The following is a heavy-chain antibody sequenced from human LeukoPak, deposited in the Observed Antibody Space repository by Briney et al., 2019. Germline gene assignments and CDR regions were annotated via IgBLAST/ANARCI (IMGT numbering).Heavy chain of an antibody. Sequence: GGSLRLSCAVSGFTFSGHWMFWVRQAPGKGLEWVSSDGSGTGYADSVKGRFTISRDNSKNTLYLQMNSLRADDTALYYCAIGLRDGYYYYFDYWGQGTQVTVSS. CDR2: DGSGT. D-gene: IGHD3-22*01. CDR3: AIGLRDGYYYYFDY. CDR1: GFTFSGHW. V-gene: IGHV3-74*01. J-gene: IGHJ4*02.